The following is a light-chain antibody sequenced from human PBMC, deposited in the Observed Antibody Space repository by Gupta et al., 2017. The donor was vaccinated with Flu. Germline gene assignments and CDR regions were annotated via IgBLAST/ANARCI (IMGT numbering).Light chain of an antibody. J-gene: IGKJ4*02. V-gene: IGKV6-21*02. CDR2: SAS. Sequence: PDSGAVTSKDKGTIHCRARQSVGTDLHWYQQKPDQSPQLLIKSASQSISGVPSRFSGSGSETDFTLTIDGVEVEDAATYYCHQSIRLPQAFGRGTKVEIK. CDR3: HQSIRLPQA. CDR1: QSVGTD.